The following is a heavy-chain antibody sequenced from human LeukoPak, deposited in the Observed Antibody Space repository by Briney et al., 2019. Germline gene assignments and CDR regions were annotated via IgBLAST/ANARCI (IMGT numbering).Heavy chain of an antibody. J-gene: IGHJ4*02. Sequence: GGSLRLSCAASGFTFSSYGMHWVRQAPGKGLEWVAVISYDGSNKYYADSVKGRFTISRDNSKNTLYLQMNSLRAEDTAVYYCAKDQIILWFGEGASFDYWGQGTLVTVSS. CDR1: GFTFSSYG. V-gene: IGHV3-30*18. CDR2: ISYDGSNK. CDR3: AKDQIILWFGEGASFDY. D-gene: IGHD3-10*01.